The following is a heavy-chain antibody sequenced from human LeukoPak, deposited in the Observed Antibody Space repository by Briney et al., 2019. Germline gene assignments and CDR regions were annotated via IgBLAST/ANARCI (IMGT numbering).Heavy chain of an antibody. D-gene: IGHD3-22*01. CDR1: GFTFSDYG. CDR3: ARDPYYYDSSGYSP. Sequence: PGGSLGLSCVASGFTFSDYGMHWVRQAPGKGLEWVANIKQDGSEKYYVDSVKGRFTISRDNAKNSLYLQMNSLRAEDTAVYYCARDPYYYDSSGYSPWGQGTLVTVSS. V-gene: IGHV3-7*03. J-gene: IGHJ4*02. CDR2: IKQDGSEK.